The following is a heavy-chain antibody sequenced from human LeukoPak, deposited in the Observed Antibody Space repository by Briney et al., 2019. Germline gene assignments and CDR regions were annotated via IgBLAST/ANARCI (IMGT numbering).Heavy chain of an antibody. CDR3: AREDGAVTTRYYFDY. CDR2: IWYDGSNK. J-gene: IGHJ4*02. V-gene: IGHV3-33*01. CDR1: RFTFSSYG. D-gene: IGHD4-17*01. Sequence: GGSLRLSCAASRFTFSSYGMHWVRQAPGKGLEWVAVIWYDGSNKYYADSVKGRFTISRDNSKNTLYLQMNSLRAEDTAVYYCAREDGAVTTRYYFDYWGQGTLVTVSS.